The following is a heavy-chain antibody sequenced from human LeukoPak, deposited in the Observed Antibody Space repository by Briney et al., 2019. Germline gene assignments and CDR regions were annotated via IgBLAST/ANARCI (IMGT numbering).Heavy chain of an antibody. D-gene: IGHD2-21*02. CDR2: RYWDDDN. Sequence: SGPALVEPTQTLTLKCSFSGFSLTSSPVGVGWIRQPPGKALEWLAFRYWDDDNRYRPSLKSRLTVMKDTSKSHVVLIMTNMDPADTGTYYCAHRRDYAGDWDGGSFDFWGQGIVVTVSS. V-gene: IGHV2-5*02. J-gene: IGHJ4*02. CDR1: GFSLTSSPVG. CDR3: AHRRDYAGDWDGGSFDF.